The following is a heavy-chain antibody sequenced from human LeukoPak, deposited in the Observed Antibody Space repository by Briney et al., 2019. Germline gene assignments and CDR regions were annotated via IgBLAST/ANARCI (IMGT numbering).Heavy chain of an antibody. CDR1: GGSFSGYY. V-gene: IGHV4-34*01. Sequence: SETLSLTCAVYGGSFSGYYWSWIRQPPGKGLEWIGEINHSGSTNYNPSLKSRVTIPVDTSKNQFSLKLSSVTAADTAVYYCARLGLLLAREGLPYWGQGTLVTVSS. CDR2: INHSGST. D-gene: IGHD1-26*01. J-gene: IGHJ4*02. CDR3: ARLGLLLAREGLPY.